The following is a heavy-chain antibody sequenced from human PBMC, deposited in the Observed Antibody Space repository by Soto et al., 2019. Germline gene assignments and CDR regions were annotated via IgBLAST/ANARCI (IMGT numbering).Heavy chain of an antibody. D-gene: IGHD3-3*01. CDR3: ARDPSDFWSGRRRSGSEY. CDR2: INPNSGGT. Sequence: ASVKVSCKASGYTFTGYYMHWVRQAPGQGLEWMGWINPNSGGTNYAQKLQGRVTMTTDTSTSTAYMELRSLRSDDTAVYYCARDPSDFWSGRRRSGSEYWGKENLVNVSP. J-gene: IGHJ4*02. V-gene: IGHV1-2*02. CDR1: GYTFTGYY.